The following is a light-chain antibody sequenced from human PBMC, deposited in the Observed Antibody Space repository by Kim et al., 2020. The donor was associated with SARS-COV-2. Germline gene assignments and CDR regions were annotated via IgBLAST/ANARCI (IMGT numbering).Light chain of an antibody. CDR3: SSYSTSSAVV. CDR1: GSDIGGYNY. CDR2: DVS. J-gene: IGLJ2*01. Sequence: SITISCSGSGSDIGGYNYVSWYQQHPGNAPKLMIYDVSTRPSGVSDRFSGSKSANLASLTIFGLQAEDESDYYCSSYSTSSAVVFGGGTQLTVL. V-gene: IGLV2-14*03.